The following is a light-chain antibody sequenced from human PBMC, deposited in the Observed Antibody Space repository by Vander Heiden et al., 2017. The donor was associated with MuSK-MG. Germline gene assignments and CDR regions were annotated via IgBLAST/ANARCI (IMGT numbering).Light chain of an antibody. CDR2: AAS. Sequence: DIQMTQSPSSLSASVGDRVTITCRASQSISSYLNWYQQKPGKAPKLLIYAASSLQSGVPSRFSGSGSGTDFTFTISRLQPEDFATYYCQQSDSTPITFGGGTKVEIK. CDR3: QQSDSTPIT. V-gene: IGKV1-39*01. CDR1: QSISSY. J-gene: IGKJ4*01.